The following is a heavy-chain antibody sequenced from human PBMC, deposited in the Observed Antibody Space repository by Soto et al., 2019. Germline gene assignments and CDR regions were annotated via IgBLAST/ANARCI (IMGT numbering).Heavy chain of an antibody. Sequence: EVQLVESGGGLVQPGGSLRLSCAAAGFTFSNHWMHWVRQAPGRGLVWVSRINSEGSSTFYADSVKGRFTISRDNAKNTVYLQMNRLRGDDTGVYYCARGIQWRYGMDVWGQGTTGTVSS. J-gene: IGHJ6*02. CDR2: INSEGSST. V-gene: IGHV3-74*01. CDR3: ARGIQWRYGMDV. CDR1: GFTFSNHW. D-gene: IGHD5-12*01.